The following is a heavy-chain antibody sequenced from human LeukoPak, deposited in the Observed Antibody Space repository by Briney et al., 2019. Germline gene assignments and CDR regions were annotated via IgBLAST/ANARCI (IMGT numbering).Heavy chain of an antibody. V-gene: IGHV4-34*01. J-gene: IGHJ6*02. Sequence: PSETLSLTCAVYGGSFSGYYWSWIRRPPGKGLEWIGEINHSGSTNYNPSLKSRVTISVDTSKNQFSLKLSSVTAADTAVYYCAGLAYSRSWRNYYYGMDVWGQGTTVTVSS. CDR1: GGSFSGYY. D-gene: IGHD6-13*01. CDR2: INHSGST. CDR3: AGLAYSRSWRNYYYGMDV.